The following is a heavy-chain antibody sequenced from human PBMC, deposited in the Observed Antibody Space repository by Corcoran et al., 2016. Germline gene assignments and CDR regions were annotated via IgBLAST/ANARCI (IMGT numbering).Heavy chain of an antibody. CDR2: IWYDGSNK. D-gene: IGHD6-19*01. CDR1: GFTFSSYG. J-gene: IGHJ2*01. V-gene: IGHV3-33*01. Sequence: QVQLVESGGGVVQPGRSLRLSCAASGFTFSSYGMHWVRQAPGKGLEWVAVIWYDGSNKYYADSVKGQFTISRDNSKNTLYLQMNSLRAEDTAVYYCARDGGIAVAWYFDLWGRGTLVTVSS. CDR3: ARDGGIAVAWYFDL.